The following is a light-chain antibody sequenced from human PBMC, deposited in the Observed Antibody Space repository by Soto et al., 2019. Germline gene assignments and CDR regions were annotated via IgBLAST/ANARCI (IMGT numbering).Light chain of an antibody. CDR3: SSYTSGSTVV. V-gene: IGLV2-14*01. CDR2: DVS. CDR1: SSDVGGYNY. Sequence: QSVLTQPASVSGSPGQSITISCTGTSSDVGGYNYVSWYQQHPDKAPKLMIYDVSARPSGVSNRFSGSKSGNTASLTVSGLQAEDEAYYYCSSYTSGSTVVFGGGTKLTVL. J-gene: IGLJ2*01.